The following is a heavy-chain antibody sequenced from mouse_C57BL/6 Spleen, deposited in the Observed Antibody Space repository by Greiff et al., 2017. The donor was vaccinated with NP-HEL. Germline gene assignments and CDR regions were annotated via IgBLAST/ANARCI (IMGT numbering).Heavy chain of an antibody. V-gene: IGHV5-9-1*02. J-gene: IGHJ3*01. CDR1: GFTFSSYA. CDR3: TRDEAGSLAY. Sequence: EVKLVESGEGLVKPGGSLKLSCAASGFTFSSYAMSWVRQTPEKRLEWVAYISSGGAYIYYADTVKGRFTISRDNARNTLYLQMSSLKSEDTAMYYCTRDEAGSLAYWGQGTLVTVSA. CDR2: ISSGGAYI.